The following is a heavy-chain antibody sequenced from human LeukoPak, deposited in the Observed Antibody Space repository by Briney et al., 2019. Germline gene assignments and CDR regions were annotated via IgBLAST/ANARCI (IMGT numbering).Heavy chain of an antibody. CDR3: AREGYYYDSSGYTTYFDY. CDR2: IIPIFGTA. Sequence: SVKVSCKASGGTFSSYAISWVRQAPGQGLEWMGGIIPIFGTANYAQKFQGRVTIAADESTSTAYMELSSLRSEDTAVYYCAREGYYYDSSGYTTYFDYWGQGTLVTVSS. CDR1: GGTFSSYA. J-gene: IGHJ4*02. D-gene: IGHD3-22*01. V-gene: IGHV1-69*13.